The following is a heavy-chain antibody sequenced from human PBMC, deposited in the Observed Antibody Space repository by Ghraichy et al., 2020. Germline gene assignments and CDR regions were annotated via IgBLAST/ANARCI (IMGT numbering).Heavy chain of an antibody. Sequence: GGSLRLSCAASGFTFSDHYIDWVRQAPGKGLEWVGRIRNRANSYTTEYAASVKGRFTISRDDSEKSVYLQMNSLKTEDTAVYFCTRAIVGATDYWGQGTLVTV. V-gene: IGHV3-72*01. CDR3: TRAIVGATDY. J-gene: IGHJ4*02. CDR1: GFTFSDHY. CDR2: IRNRANSYTT. D-gene: IGHD1-26*01.